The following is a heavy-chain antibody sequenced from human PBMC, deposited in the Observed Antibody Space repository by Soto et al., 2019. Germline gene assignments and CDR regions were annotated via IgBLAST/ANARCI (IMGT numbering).Heavy chain of an antibody. CDR2: IYHSGST. CDR3: VREVGGWYYFDS. Sequence: QVQLQESGPGLVKPSETLSLTCIVSDDSVSSDTYYWSWVRQPPGKGLEWIGYIYHSGSTNYSPSLKSRVTMSIDTSNNQFSLTLSSVTAADTAVYYCVREVGGWYYFDSWGQGTLVTVSS. V-gene: IGHV4-61*01. J-gene: IGHJ4*02. CDR1: DDSVSSDTYY. D-gene: IGHD2-15*01.